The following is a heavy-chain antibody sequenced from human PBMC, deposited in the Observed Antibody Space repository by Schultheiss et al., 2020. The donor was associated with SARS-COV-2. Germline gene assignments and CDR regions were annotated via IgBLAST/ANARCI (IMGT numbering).Heavy chain of an antibody. Sequence: SQTLSLTCTVSGGSISSGESYWSWIRQPPGKGLEWIGYISHSGYINYNTSLKSRVTISANTSKNQFSLKLTSVTATDTAVYYCARRRDWNDVFDYWGQGTLVTVSS. CDR1: GGSISSGESY. V-gene: IGHV4-61*08. D-gene: IGHD1-1*01. CDR2: ISHSGYI. J-gene: IGHJ4*02. CDR3: ARRRDWNDVFDY.